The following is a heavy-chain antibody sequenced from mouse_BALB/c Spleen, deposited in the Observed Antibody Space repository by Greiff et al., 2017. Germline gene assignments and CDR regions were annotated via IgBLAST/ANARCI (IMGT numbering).Heavy chain of an antibody. CDR2: ISDGGSYT. V-gene: IGHV5-4*02. J-gene: IGHJ4*01. Sequence: EVHLVESGGGLVKPGGSLKLSCAASGFTFSDYYMYWVRQTPEKRLEWVATISDGGSYTYYPDSVKGRFTISRDNAKNNLYLQMSSLKSEDTAMYYCARGREDYAMDYWGQGTSVTVSS. CDR3: ARGREDYAMDY. CDR1: GFTFSDYY.